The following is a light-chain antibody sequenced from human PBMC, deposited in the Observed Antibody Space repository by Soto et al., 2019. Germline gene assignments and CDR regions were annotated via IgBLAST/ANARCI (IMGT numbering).Light chain of an antibody. CDR2: DAS. CDR3: QQRSTWPLT. J-gene: IGKJ4*01. V-gene: IGKV3-11*01. CDR1: QSISNY. Sequence: EIVLTQSPSTLSLSPGDRATLSCRASQSISNYLAWYQQKPGQAPRLLMYDASNRATGISARFSGSGSGTDFTLTISSLQPEDFAIYYCQQRSTWPLTFGGGTKVEIK.